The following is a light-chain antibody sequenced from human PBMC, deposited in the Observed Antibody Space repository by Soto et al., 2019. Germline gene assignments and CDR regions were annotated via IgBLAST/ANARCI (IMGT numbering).Light chain of an antibody. CDR3: QQSYNTPRT. V-gene: IGKV1-39*01. Sequence: DIQMTQSPSSLSASVGDRVTITCRASQSIINYLNWYQQKPGKAPKLLIYAASRLQSGVPSRFSGSGSGTDFTLTISSLQPEDFATYYCQQSYNTPRTFGQGTKLEIK. J-gene: IGKJ2*01. CDR2: AAS. CDR1: QSIINY.